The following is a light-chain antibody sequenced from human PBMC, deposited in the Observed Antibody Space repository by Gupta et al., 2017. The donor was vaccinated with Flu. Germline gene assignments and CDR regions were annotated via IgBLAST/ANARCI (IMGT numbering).Light chain of an antibody. CDR3: QQTNNAPPWT. Sequence: TQMTQSPSSLSASVGDRVTITCRASQSINTYLNWYQQKPGKAPNLLSQNVSSLQTGVPSRFSGSGCGTDCTLSISSRQPDDVATYDGQQTNNAPPWTCGQGTKVEIK. V-gene: IGKV1-39*01. J-gene: IGKJ1*01. CDR2: NVS. CDR1: QSINTY.